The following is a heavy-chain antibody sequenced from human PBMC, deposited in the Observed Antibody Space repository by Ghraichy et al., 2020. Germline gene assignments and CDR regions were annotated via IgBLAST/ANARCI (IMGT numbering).Heavy chain of an antibody. CDR1: GFTFSSYS. Sequence: GGSLRLSCAASGFTFSSYSMNWVRQAPGKGLEWVSYISSSSSTIYYADSVKGRFTISRDNAKNSRYLQMNSLRDEDTAVYYCARDSPTNYYYDSSGDAFDIWGQGTMVTVSS. CDR2: ISSSSSTI. V-gene: IGHV3-48*02. J-gene: IGHJ3*02. CDR3: ARDSPTNYYYDSSGDAFDI. D-gene: IGHD3-22*01.